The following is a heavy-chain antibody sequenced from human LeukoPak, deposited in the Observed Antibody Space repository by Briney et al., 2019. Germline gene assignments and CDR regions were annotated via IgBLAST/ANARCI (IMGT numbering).Heavy chain of an antibody. CDR3: ARGSTSSGYRDAFDI. V-gene: IGHV3-53*01. CDR2: IYSGGST. CDR1: GFTVRNNY. Sequence: PGGSLRLSCAASGFTVRNNYMSWVRQAPGKGLEWVSLIYSGGSTYYTDTVKGRFTIFRDNSKNTLYLQMNSLRAEDTAVYYCARGSTSSGYRDAFDIWGQGTMVTVSS. D-gene: IGHD3-22*01. J-gene: IGHJ3*02.